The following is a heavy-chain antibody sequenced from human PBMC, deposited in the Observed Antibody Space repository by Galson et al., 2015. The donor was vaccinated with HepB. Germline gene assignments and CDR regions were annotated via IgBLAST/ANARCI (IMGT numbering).Heavy chain of an antibody. CDR2: LHNDGVTT. Sequence: SLRLSCAASGFTFSTFAMGWVRQAPGKGLERVSTLHNDGVTTHIADSVRGRFTISRDNAKNSLYLQMNSLRAEDTAVYYCARDYSGSYSAYWGRGTLVTVSS. CDR3: ARDYSGSYSAY. D-gene: IGHD1-26*01. CDR1: GFTFSTFA. J-gene: IGHJ4*02. V-gene: IGHV3-23*01.